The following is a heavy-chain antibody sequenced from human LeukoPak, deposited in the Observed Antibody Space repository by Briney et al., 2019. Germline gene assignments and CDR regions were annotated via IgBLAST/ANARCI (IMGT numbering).Heavy chain of an antibody. J-gene: IGHJ4*02. CDR2: ISSSSTYI. Sequence: GGSLRLSCAASGFTFSAYIMNWVRQAPGKGLEWVSSISSSSTYIYYADSVKGRFTISRDNAKNSLYLQMNILRAEDTAVYHCARAGDSGSYLFFDYWGQGTLVTVSS. D-gene: IGHD1-26*01. CDR1: GFTFSAYI. CDR3: ARAGDSGSYLFFDY. V-gene: IGHV3-21*01.